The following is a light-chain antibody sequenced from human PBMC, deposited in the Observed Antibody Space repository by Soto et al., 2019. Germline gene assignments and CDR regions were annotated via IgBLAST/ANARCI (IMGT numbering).Light chain of an antibody. CDR3: QRNS. V-gene: IGKV3-20*01. Sequence: EIMLTQSPGTLSLSPGERATLSCRASQSISTNSLAWYQHTPGQAPRLLIYATSTRATGIPDRFSGSGSGTDFTLTISRLEPEDFAVYYCQRNSFGQGTRLEFK. J-gene: IGKJ2*01. CDR2: ATS. CDR1: QSISTNS.